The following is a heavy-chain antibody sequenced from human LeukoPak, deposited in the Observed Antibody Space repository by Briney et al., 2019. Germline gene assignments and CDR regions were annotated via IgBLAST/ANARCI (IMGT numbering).Heavy chain of an antibody. CDR2: ISGSGGST. CDR3: AKDQGRYYYDSHY. V-gene: IGHV3-23*01. CDR1: GFTFSTYG. J-gene: IGHJ4*02. D-gene: IGHD3-22*01. Sequence: GGSLRLSCAASGFTFSTYGMSWVRQAPGKGLEWVSAISGSGGSTYYADSVKGRFTISRDNSKNTLYLQMNSLRAEDTAVYYCAKDQGRYYYDSHYWGQGTLVTVSS.